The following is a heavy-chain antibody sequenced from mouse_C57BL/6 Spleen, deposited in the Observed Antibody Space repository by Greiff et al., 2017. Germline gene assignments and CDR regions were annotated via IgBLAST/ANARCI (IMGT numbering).Heavy chain of an antibody. CDR3: TRLYDYDVGYFDV. V-gene: IGHV1-15*01. CDR2: IDPETGGT. D-gene: IGHD2-4*01. Sequence: VQLQQSGAELVRPGASVTLSCKASGYTFTDYEMYWVKQTPVHGLEWIGAIDPETGGTTYNQKFKGKAILTADKSSSTAYMELRSLTSEDSAVYYCTRLYDYDVGYFDVWGTGTTVTVSS. CDR1: GYTFTDYE. J-gene: IGHJ1*03.